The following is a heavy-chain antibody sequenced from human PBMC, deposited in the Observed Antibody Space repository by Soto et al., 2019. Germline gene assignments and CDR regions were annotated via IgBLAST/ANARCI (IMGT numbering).Heavy chain of an antibody. Sequence: GDSVKVSCKASGYTFTSYGISWVRQAPGQGLEWMGWISAYNGNTNYAQKLQGRVTMTTDTSTSTAYMELRSLRSDDKAVYYCARLKYINMIVVVDDYWGQXTLVTVS. CDR1: GYTFTSYG. V-gene: IGHV1-18*01. D-gene: IGHD3-22*01. CDR3: ARLKYINMIVVVDDY. CDR2: ISAYNGNT. J-gene: IGHJ4*02.